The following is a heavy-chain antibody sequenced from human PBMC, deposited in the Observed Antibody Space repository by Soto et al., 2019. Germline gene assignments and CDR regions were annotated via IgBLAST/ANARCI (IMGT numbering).Heavy chain of an antibody. V-gene: IGHV1-2*02. D-gene: IGHD7-27*01. CDR2: INPNSGGT. CDR3: ARDLGLPSDY. J-gene: IGHJ4*02. CDR1: GYTFTGYY. Sequence: QVQLVQSGAEVKKPGASVKVSCKASGYTFTGYYMHWVRQAPGQGLEWMGWINPNSGGTNYAQKFQGRVTITADESTSTAYMELSSLRSEDTAVYYCARDLGLPSDYWGQGTLVTVSS.